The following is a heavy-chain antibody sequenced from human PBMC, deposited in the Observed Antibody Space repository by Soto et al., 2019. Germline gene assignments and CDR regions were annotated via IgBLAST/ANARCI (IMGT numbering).Heavy chain of an antibody. D-gene: IGHD1-7*01. J-gene: IGHJ6*02. CDR1: GYTFTSYA. Sequence: ASVKVSCKASGYTFTSYAMHWVRQAPGQRLEWMGWINAGNGNTKYSQKFQGRVTITRDTSASTAYMELSSLRSEDTAVYYCARGGTTATYYYYGMDVWGQGTTVPVSS. V-gene: IGHV1-3*01. CDR2: INAGNGNT. CDR3: ARGGTTATYYYYGMDV.